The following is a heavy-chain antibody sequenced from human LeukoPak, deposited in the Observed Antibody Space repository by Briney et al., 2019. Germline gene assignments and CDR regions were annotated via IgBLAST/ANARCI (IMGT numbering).Heavy chain of an antibody. CDR1: GFTFSNAW. CDR3: IVTGHTSHRAEYFQH. V-gene: IGHV3-15*01. D-gene: IGHD1-14*01. J-gene: IGHJ1*01. Sequence: GGSLRLSCAASGFTFSNAWMSWVRQAPGKGLEWVGRIKSKTDGGTTDYAAPVKGRFTISRDDSKNTLYLQMNSLKTEDTAVYYCIVTGHTSHRAEYFQHWGQGTLVTVSP. CDR2: IKSKTDGGTT.